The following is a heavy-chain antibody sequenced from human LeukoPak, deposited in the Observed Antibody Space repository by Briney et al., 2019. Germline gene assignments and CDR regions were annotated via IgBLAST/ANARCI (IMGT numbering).Heavy chain of an antibody. CDR2: ISSDGSST. J-gene: IGHJ4*02. CDR1: GFTFSTYW. V-gene: IGHV3-74*01. D-gene: IGHD3-16*01. CDR3: AKSGGGRGGYYFDY. Sequence: GGSLRLSCAASGFTFSTYWMHWVRQAPGKGLVWVSRISSDGSSTSYADSVKGRFTISRDNAKNTLYLQMNSLRAEDTAVYYCAKSGGGRGGYYFDYWGQGTLVTVSS.